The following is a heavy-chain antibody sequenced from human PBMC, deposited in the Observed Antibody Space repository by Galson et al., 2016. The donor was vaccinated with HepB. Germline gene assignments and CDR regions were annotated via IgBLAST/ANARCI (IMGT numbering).Heavy chain of an antibody. D-gene: IGHD3-10*01. Sequence: SLRLSCAVSGFTFKNFAMAWVRQPPGKGLQWVSGISGNGGSEYYAGSVNGRFTISRDNSKNRMYLHMNSLRPEDTAKYYCARVRGIVGATGWFDTWGQGTQVTVSS. CDR2: ISGNGGSE. CDR3: ARVRGIVGATGWFDT. V-gene: IGHV3-23*01. CDR1: GFTFKNFA. J-gene: IGHJ5*02.